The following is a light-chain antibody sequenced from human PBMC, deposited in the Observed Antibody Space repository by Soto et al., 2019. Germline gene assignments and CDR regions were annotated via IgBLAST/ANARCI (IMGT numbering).Light chain of an antibody. CDR2: GNS. Sequence: SALTQPPSVSGAPGQTVTISCTGSSSNIGAGYDVHWYQQLPGTAPKLLIYGNSNRPSGVPDRFSASTSGTSASLAITGLQAEDEADYYCQSYDSSLSGYVFGIGTKVTV. CDR3: QSYDSSLSGYV. CDR1: SSNIGAGYD. J-gene: IGLJ1*01. V-gene: IGLV1-40*01.